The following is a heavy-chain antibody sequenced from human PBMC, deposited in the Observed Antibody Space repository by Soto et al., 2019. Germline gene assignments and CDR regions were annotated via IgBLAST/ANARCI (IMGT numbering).Heavy chain of an antibody. D-gene: IGHD3-10*01. CDR1: GFTFSKYG. CDR2: ISDDGVSK. CDR3: ARAYYFGSGTSYTLYY. V-gene: IGHV3-30*03. J-gene: IGHJ4*02. Sequence: GSLRLSCAASGFTFSKYGMHWVRQAPGKGLEWVAVISDDGVSKYYADSVQGRFTISRDNSESVVLLQMNSLRPDDTALYFCARAYYFGSGTSYTLYYWGQGTQVTVSS.